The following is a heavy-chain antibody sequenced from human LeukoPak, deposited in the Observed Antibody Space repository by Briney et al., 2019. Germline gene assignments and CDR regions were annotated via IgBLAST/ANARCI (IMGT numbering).Heavy chain of an antibody. CDR3: ASRSTMVRGVIKVSYYYYGMDV. CDR2: ISSSSSYI. V-gene: IGHV3-21*01. Sequence: PGGSLRLSCAASGFTFSSYSMNWVRQAPGKGLEWVSSISSSSSYIYYADSVKGRFTISRDNAKNSLYLQMNSLRAEDTAVYYCASRSTMVRGVIKVSYYYYGMDVWGKGTTVTVSS. J-gene: IGHJ6*04. CDR1: GFTFSSYS. D-gene: IGHD3-10*01.